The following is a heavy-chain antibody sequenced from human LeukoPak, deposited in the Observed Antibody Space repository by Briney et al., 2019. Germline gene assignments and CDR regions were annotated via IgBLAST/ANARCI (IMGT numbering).Heavy chain of an antibody. V-gene: IGHV4-61*02. CDR3: ARELSIAARPGWFDP. CDR2: IYTSGST. D-gene: IGHD6-6*01. Sequence: PSQTLSLTCTVSGGSISSGSYYWSWIRQPAGKGLEWIGRIYTSGSTNYNPSLKSRVTISVDTSKNQFSLKLSSVTAADTAVYYCARELSIAARPGWFDPWGQGTLVTVSS. J-gene: IGHJ5*02. CDR1: GGSISSGSYY.